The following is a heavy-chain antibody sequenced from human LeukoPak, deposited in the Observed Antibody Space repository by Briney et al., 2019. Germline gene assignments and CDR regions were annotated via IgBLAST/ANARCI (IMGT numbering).Heavy chain of an antibody. J-gene: IGHJ6*03. CDR3: ARARDNPYYYSYMDV. D-gene: IGHD3-10*01. V-gene: IGHV3-48*03. CDR1: GFTFSNYD. CDR2: ITTSGSTK. Sequence: GGSLRLSCEASGFTFSNYDMNWVRQAPGKGLEWVSHITTSGSTKYYADSVKGRVTISRDNAKNSLDLQMNSLRAEDTAVYYCARARDNPYYYSYMDVWGRGTTVTVSS.